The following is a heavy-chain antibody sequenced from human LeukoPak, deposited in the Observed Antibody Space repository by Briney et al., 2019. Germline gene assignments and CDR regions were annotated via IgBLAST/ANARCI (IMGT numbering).Heavy chain of an antibody. D-gene: IGHD5-24*01. CDR2: INWNGGST. CDR1: GFTFSSYA. J-gene: IGHJ4*02. V-gene: IGHV3-20*04. Sequence: QPGGSLRLSCAASGFTFSSYAMSWVRQAPGKGLEWVSGINWNGGSTGYADSVKGRFTISRDNAKNSLYLQMNSLRAEDTALYYCARAWVEMATSPLGYWGQGTLVTVSS. CDR3: ARAWVEMATSPLGY.